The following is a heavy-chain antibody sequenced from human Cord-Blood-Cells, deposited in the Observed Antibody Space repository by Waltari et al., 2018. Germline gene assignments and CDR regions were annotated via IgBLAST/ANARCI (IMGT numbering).Heavy chain of an antibody. CDR2: INHSGST. Sequence: QVQLQQWGAGLLQPSETLSLTCAVYGGSFSGYYWSWIRQPPGQALEWIGEINHSGSTNYNPSLKSRVTISVDTSKNQFSLKLSSVTAADTAVYYCARVGYCSSTSCYTGRWYFDLWGRGTLVTVSS. V-gene: IGHV4-34*01. CDR3: ARVGYCSSTSCYTGRWYFDL. J-gene: IGHJ2*01. D-gene: IGHD2-2*02. CDR1: GGSFSGYY.